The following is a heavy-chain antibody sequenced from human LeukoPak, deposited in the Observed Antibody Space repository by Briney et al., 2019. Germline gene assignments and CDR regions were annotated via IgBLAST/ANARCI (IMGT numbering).Heavy chain of an antibody. J-gene: IGHJ4*02. CDR2: IRADGTTK. CDR3: SRRFRD. CDR1: GLSVRDFE. Sequence: GGSLRLSCVGSGLSVRDFEMNWVRPAPGKGLEWVAHIRADGTTKWYADSVRGRLNIARDNARNPLFLQMNSLRAEDTATYYCSRRFRDWGQGILVTVSS. D-gene: IGHD5-24*01. V-gene: IGHV3-48*03.